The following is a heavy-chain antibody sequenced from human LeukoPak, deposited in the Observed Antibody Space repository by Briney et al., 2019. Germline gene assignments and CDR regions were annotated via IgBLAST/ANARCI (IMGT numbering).Heavy chain of an antibody. D-gene: IGHD6-19*01. V-gene: IGHV3-11*04. J-gene: IGHJ4*02. CDR3: ARALTGYSSGEIDY. CDR2: ISSSGSTI. Sequence: SGGSLRLSCAASGFTFSDYYMSWLRQAPGKGLEWVSYISSSGSTIYYADSVKGRFTISRDNAKNSLYLQMNSLRAEDTAVYYCARALTGYSSGEIDYWGQGTLVTVSS. CDR1: GFTFSDYY.